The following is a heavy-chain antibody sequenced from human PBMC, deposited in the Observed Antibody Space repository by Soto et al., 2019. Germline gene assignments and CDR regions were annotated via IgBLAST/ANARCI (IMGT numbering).Heavy chain of an antibody. Sequence: GGSLRLSCAASGFTFNSYDMHWVRQATGKGLEWVSAIGTAGDTYYPGSVKGRFTISRENAKNSLYLQMNSLRAGDTAVYYCARGAALYSGYDYYYYYGMDVWGQGTTVTVSS. D-gene: IGHD5-12*01. CDR1: GFTFNSYD. V-gene: IGHV3-13*01. J-gene: IGHJ6*02. CDR3: ARGAALYSGYDYYYYYGMDV. CDR2: IGTAGDT.